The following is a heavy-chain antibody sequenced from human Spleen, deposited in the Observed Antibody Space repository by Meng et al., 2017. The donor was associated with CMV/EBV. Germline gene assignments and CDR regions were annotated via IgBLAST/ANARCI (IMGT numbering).Heavy chain of an antibody. CDR3: ARFAGYCSGGSCYSGSFGAFDI. V-gene: IGHV3-23*03. CDR2: IYSGGST. CDR1: GFAFSTYA. J-gene: IGHJ3*02. D-gene: IGHD2-15*01. Sequence: GGSLRLSCAASGFAFSTYAMSWVRQAPGKGLEWVSVIYSGGSTYYADSEKGRFTISRDNSKNTLYLQMNILRAEDTAVYYCARFAGYCSGGSCYSGSFGAFDIWGQGTMVTVSS.